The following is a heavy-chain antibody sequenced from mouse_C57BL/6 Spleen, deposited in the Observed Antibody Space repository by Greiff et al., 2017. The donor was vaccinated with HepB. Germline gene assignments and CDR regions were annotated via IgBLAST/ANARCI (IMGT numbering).Heavy chain of an antibody. CDR1: GYTFTSYW. J-gene: IGHJ4*01. D-gene: IGHD2-5*01. CDR3: ARSSYYSNEAFYYAMDY. V-gene: IGHV1-69*01. Sequence: VQLQQSGAELVMPGASVKLSCKASGYTFTSYWMHWVKQRPGQGLEWIGEIDPSDSYTNYNQKFKGKSTLTVEKSSSTAYMQLSSLTSEDSAVYYCARSSYYSNEAFYYAMDYWGQGTSVTVSS. CDR2: IDPSDSYT.